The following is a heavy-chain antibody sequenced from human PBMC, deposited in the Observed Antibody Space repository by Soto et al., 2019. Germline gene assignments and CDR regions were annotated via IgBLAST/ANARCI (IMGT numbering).Heavy chain of an antibody. Sequence: QITLKESGPTLVKPTQTLTLTCTFSGFSLSTSGVGVGWIRQPPGKALEWLALIYWDDDKRYSPSLKSRLTIPKDTSKNQVVLTMTNMDPVDTATYYCARQGPYSCGYSFDYWGQGTLVTVSS. CDR3: ARQGPYSCGYSFDY. CDR2: IYWDDDK. D-gene: IGHD5-18*01. V-gene: IGHV2-5*02. CDR1: GFSLSTSGVG. J-gene: IGHJ4*02.